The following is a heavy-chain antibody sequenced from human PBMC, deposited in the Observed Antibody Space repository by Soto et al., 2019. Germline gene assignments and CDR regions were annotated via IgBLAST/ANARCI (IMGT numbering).Heavy chain of an antibody. J-gene: IGHJ3*02. CDR3: AIPTITIFGGPDAFDI. CDR2: ISAYNGNT. D-gene: IGHD3-3*01. Sequence: ASVKVSCKASGYTFTSYGISWVRQAPGQGLEWMGWISAYNGNTNYAQKLQGRVTMTTDTSTSTAYMELRSLRSDDMALYYFAIPTITIFGGPDAFDIWGQGTMVTVSS. V-gene: IGHV1-18*03. CDR1: GYTFTSYG.